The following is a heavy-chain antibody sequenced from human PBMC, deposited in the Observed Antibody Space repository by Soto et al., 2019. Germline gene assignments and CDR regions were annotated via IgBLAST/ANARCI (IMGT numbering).Heavy chain of an antibody. J-gene: IGHJ4*02. CDR3: AKMSDFWSGSPTYHFDY. D-gene: IGHD3-3*01. CDR2: ISGSGSST. Sequence: GGSLRLSCAASGFTFSSYAMSWVRQAPGKGLEWVSVISGSGSSTYYTDSVKGRFTISRDNSKKTLYVQMNSLRAEGKAVYYCAKMSDFWSGSPTYHFDYWGQGT. CDR1: GFTFSSYA. V-gene: IGHV3-23*01.